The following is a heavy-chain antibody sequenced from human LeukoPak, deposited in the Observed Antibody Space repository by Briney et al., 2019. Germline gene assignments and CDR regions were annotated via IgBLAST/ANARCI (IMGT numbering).Heavy chain of an antibody. CDR1: GFTFNSYD. CDR2: MWYDGSNK. V-gene: IGHV3-33*01. CDR3: ARGLPPVMKYYFDY. D-gene: IGHD4-11*01. Sequence: PGGSLRLSCAASGFTFNSYDMHWVRQAPGKGLEWVAVMWYDGSNKYYADSVKGRFTISRDDSKNTLYLQMNGLRAEDTAMYYCARGLPPVMKYYFDYWGQGTLVTVSS. J-gene: IGHJ4*02.